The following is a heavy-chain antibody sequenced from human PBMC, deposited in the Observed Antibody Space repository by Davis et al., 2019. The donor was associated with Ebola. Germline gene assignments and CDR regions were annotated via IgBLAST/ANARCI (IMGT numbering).Heavy chain of an antibody. CDR1: GGSITNGDYF. CDR2: IYHTGST. V-gene: IGHV4-31*03. Sequence: PSEPLSLTCTVSGGSITNGDYFWSWLRPHPGKGLEWIGSIYHTGSTYYNPPLGSRVSMSIDTSKSQFSLKLRSVTAADTAVYYCARYCSSARCYRRGLDPWGQGTLVTVSS. D-gene: IGHD2-2*01. J-gene: IGHJ5*02. CDR3: ARYCSSARCYRRGLDP.